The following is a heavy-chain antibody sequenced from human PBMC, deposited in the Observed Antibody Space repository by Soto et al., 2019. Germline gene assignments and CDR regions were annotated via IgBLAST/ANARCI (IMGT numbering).Heavy chain of an antibody. J-gene: IGHJ4*02. CDR2: ISYDGSNR. CDR3: AGATNIVVVTASFDY. D-gene: IGHD2-21*02. Sequence: PGGSLRLSCAASGFTFSSYAMHWVRQAPGKGLEWVAVISYDGSNRYYADSVKGRFTISRDNSKNTLYLQMNSLRAEDTAVYYCAGATNIVVVTASFDYWGQGTLVTVSS. V-gene: IGHV3-30-3*01. CDR1: GFTFSSYA.